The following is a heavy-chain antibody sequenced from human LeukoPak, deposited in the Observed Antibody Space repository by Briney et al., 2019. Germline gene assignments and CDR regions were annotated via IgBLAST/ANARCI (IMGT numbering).Heavy chain of an antibody. V-gene: IGHV3-30*14. CDR2: ISYDGSTK. Sequence: GGSLRLSCAASLFTFNTYAMDWVRQAPGKGLEWVAVISYDGSTKYYADSVKGRFTISRDNSKNTLYLQMNSLRAEDTAVYYCARDEYGVDYWGQGTLVTVSS. CDR3: ARDEYGVDY. D-gene: IGHD4-17*01. J-gene: IGHJ4*02. CDR1: LFTFNTYA.